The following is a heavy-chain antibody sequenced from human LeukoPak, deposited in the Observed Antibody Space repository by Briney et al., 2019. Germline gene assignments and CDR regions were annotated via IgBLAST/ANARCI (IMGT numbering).Heavy chain of an antibody. Sequence: GGSLRLSCAASGFTFSSYWMTWVRQAPGKGLEWVANIKQDGSEKYHVDSVKGPFTISRDNAKNSLYLQMNSLRAEDTAVYYCARDTGCSGGTCYSFYDYWGQGTLVTVSS. CDR3: ARDTGCSGGTCYSFYDY. V-gene: IGHV3-7*01. CDR1: GFTFSSYW. J-gene: IGHJ4*02. D-gene: IGHD2-15*01. CDR2: IKQDGSEK.